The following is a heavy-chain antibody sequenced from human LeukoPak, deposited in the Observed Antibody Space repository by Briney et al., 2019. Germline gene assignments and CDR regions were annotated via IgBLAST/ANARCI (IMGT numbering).Heavy chain of an antibody. J-gene: IGHJ6*02. CDR2: ISAYNGNT. Sequence: GASVKVSCKASGYTFTSYGISWVRQAPGQGLEWMGWISAYNGNTNYAQKLQGRVTMTTDTSTSTAYMELRSLRSDDTAVYYCAREGGFLEWLSGYGMDVWAKGPRSPSP. CDR3: AREGGFLEWLSGYGMDV. V-gene: IGHV1-18*01. CDR1: GYTFTSYG. D-gene: IGHD3-3*01.